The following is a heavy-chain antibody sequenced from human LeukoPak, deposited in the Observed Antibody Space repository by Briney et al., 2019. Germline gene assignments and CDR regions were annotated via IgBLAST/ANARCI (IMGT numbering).Heavy chain of an antibody. CDR1: GGSFSSYY. D-gene: IGHD4-17*01. J-gene: IGHJ3*02. CDR2: IYYSGST. Sequence: SETLSLTCTVSGGSFSSYYWTWLRQPPGKGLEWIGYIYYSGSTNYNPSLKSRVTISVDTSKNQFSLKLSSVTAADTAVYYCARHGDYEGDAFDIWGQGTMVTVSS. V-gene: IGHV4-59*01. CDR3: ARHGDYEGDAFDI.